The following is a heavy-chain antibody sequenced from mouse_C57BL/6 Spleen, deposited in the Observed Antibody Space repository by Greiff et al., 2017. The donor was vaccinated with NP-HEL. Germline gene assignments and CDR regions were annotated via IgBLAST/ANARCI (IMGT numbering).Heavy chain of an antibody. CDR2: LDPEDGET. D-gene: IGHD1-1*01. CDR3: AKVDDYGSFY. Sequence: EVQLQQSGAELVKPGASVKLSCTASGFNIKDYYMHWVKQRPEQGLEWIGRLDPEDGETKSAPKFQGKATITADTSSNTANMQSSSRTAEDTAVEYGAKVDDYGSFYWGQGTTLTVSS. CDR1: GFNIKDYY. V-gene: IGHV14-2*01. J-gene: IGHJ2*01.